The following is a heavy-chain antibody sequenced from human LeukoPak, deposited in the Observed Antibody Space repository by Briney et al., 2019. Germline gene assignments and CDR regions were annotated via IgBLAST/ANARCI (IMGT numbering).Heavy chain of an antibody. J-gene: IGHJ6*02. V-gene: IGHV4-59*01. Sequence: SETLSLTCTVSGGSISSYYWSWIRQPPGKGLEWIGYIYYSGSTNYNPSLKSRVTISVDTSKNQFSLKLSSVTAADTAVYYCARGYYYYYYGMDVWGQGTTITVSS. CDR1: GGSISSYY. CDR2: IYYSGST. CDR3: ARGYYYYYYGMDV.